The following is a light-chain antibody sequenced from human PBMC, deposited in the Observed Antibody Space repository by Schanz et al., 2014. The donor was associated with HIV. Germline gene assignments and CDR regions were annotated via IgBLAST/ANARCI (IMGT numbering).Light chain of an antibody. Sequence: EIVMTQSPATLSVSPGERGTLSCRASQSVSSSYLAWYQQKPGQAPRLLIYGASRRATGIPDRFSGSGSGTDFTLTISRLEPEDFAVYYCQQYGSSPRTFGQGTKLEIK. J-gene: IGKJ2*01. CDR1: QSVSSSY. CDR2: GAS. CDR3: QQYGSSPRT. V-gene: IGKV3-20*01.